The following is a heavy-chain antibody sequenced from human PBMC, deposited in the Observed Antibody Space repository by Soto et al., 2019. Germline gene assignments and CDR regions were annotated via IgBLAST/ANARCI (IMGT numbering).Heavy chain of an antibody. D-gene: IGHD5-12*01. CDR1: GGSISSGGYY. Sequence: QVQLQESGPGLVKPSQTLSLTCTVSGGSISSGGYYWSWIRQHPGKGLEWIGYIYYSGSTYYNPSLKSRVTRSVDTSKNQFSLKLSSVTAADTAVYYCARAGRRWLQFSGWFDHWGQGTLVTVSS. J-gene: IGHJ5*02. V-gene: IGHV4-31*03. CDR2: IYYSGST. CDR3: ARAGRRWLQFSGWFDH.